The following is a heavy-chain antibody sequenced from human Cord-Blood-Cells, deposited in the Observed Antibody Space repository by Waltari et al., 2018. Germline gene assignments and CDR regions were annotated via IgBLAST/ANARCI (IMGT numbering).Heavy chain of an antibody. V-gene: IGHV6-1*01. D-gene: IGHD6-6*01. CDR1: GDSVSSNSAA. J-gene: IGHJ4*02. CDR2: TYYRSKWYN. Sequence: QVQLQQSGPGLVKPSQTLPLTCAISGDSVSSNSAAWNWIRQSPSRGLEWLGRTYYRSKWYNDYAVSVKSRITINPDTSKNQFSLQLNSVTPEDTAVYYCARVEPLSNSSDRGYFDYWGQGTLVTVSS. CDR3: ARVEPLSNSSDRGYFDY.